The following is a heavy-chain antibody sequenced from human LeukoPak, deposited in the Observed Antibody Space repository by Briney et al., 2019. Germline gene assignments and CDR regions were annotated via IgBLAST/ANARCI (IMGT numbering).Heavy chain of an antibody. CDR2: ISYDGSNK. CDR1: GFTFSSYA. V-gene: IGHV3-30-3*01. Sequence: PGRSLRLSCAASGFTFSSYARHWVRQAPGKGLEGVAVISYDGSNKYYADSVKGRFTISRDNSKNTLYLQMNSLRAEDTAVYYCARDSNGDYGGGFDPWGQGTLVTVSS. D-gene: IGHD4-17*01. CDR3: ARDSNGDYGGGFDP. J-gene: IGHJ5*02.